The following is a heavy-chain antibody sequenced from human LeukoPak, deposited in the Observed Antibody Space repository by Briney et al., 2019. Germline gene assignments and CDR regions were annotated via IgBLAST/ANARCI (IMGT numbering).Heavy chain of an antibody. J-gene: IGHJ4*02. CDR3: ARPGYSSSTPFDY. CDR1: GYSFSTYW. Sequence: GESLKISCKGSGYSFSTYWIGWVRQMPGKGLEWMGMLYPGDSDTRYSPSFQGQVTMSADKSINTAYLQWSSLKASDTAMYYCARPGYSSSTPFDYWGQGTLVTVSS. D-gene: IGHD6-6*01. CDR2: LYPGDSDT. V-gene: IGHV5-51*01.